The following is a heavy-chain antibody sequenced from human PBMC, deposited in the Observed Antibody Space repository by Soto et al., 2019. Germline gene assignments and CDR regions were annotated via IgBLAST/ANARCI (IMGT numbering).Heavy chain of an antibody. Sequence: QAQLVQSGAEVKEPGASVKVSCKASGYSFTTSGITWVRQAPGQGLEWMGWISTYNGNTNYAQKLQDRVTLTTDTSTSTAYMELRSLRSDDTAVYYYARRLDGDYDSWGQGTLVTVSS. CDR2: ISTYNGNT. J-gene: IGHJ4*02. V-gene: IGHV1-18*01. CDR1: GYSFTTSG. CDR3: ARRLDGDYDS. D-gene: IGHD4-17*01.